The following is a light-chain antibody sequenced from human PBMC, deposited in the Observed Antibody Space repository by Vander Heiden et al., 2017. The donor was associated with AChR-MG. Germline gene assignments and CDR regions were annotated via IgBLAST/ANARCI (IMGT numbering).Light chain of an antibody. Sequence: QSALTQPASVSGSPGQSITISCTGPSSDVGGYNYVSWYQQHPGKAPKLMIDNVRNRPSGVSNRFSGSKAGNTASLTSSGLQAEDEADYYCSSDTSSSTLVFGGGTKLTVL. CDR1: SSDVGGYNY. V-gene: IGLV2-14*01. CDR2: NVR. CDR3: SSDTSSSTLV. J-gene: IGLJ2*01.